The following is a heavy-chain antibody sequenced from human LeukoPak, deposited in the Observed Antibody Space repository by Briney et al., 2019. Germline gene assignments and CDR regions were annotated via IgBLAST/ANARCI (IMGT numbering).Heavy chain of an antibody. Sequence: SEPLSLTCAVSGVSFSDYSWSWIRQPPGKGLEWIGEINHRGSTNYNPSLKSRVTISVDTSNNHLSLRLSSVTAADTAVYYCARLRRGAFDIWGQGTMVTVSS. CDR2: INHRGST. V-gene: IGHV4-34*01. D-gene: IGHD3-10*01. CDR1: GVSFSDYS. CDR3: ARLRRGAFDI. J-gene: IGHJ3*02.